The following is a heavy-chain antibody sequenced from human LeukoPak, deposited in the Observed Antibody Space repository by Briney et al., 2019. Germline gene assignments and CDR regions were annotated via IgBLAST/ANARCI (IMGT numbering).Heavy chain of an antibody. CDR3: AKSDERRVRFLEWHPSPGFDY. D-gene: IGHD3-3*01. V-gene: IGHV3-23*01. CDR2: ISGSGGST. Sequence: GGSLRLSCAASGFTFSSYAMSWVRQAPGKGLEWVSAISGSGGSTYYADSVKGRFTISRDNSKSTLYLQMNSLRAEDTAVYYCAKSDERRVRFLEWHPSPGFDYWGQGTLVTVSS. CDR1: GFTFSSYA. J-gene: IGHJ4*02.